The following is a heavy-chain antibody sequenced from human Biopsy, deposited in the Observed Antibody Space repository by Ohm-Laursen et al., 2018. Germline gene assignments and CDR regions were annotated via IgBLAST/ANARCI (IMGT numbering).Heavy chain of an antibody. CDR1: GSTFSAAW. CDR2: VKSNANGGTT. J-gene: IGHJ4*02. CDR3: TAGIPGLSRSSDY. V-gene: IGHV3-15*05. D-gene: IGHD6-19*01. Sequence: SLRLSCAASGSTFSAAWMYWVRQAPGKGLECVALVKSNANGGTTEYPAPVEGRFSISRDDSRNTVYLHMSSLNTDDTAMYFCTAGIPGLSRSSDYWGQGTLVTVSS.